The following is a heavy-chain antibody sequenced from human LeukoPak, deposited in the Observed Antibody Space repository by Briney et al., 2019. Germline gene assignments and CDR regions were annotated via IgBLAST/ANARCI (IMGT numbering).Heavy chain of an antibody. CDR1: GGSFSGYY. D-gene: IGHD2-2*01. V-gene: IGHV4-34*01. Sequence: PSETLSLTCAVYGGSFSGYYWSWIRQPPGKGLEWIGEINHSGSTNYIPSLKSRVTISVDTSKNQFSLKLSSVTAADTAVYYCARLRGAAMVNYWGQGTLVTVSS. CDR3: ARLRGAAMVNY. J-gene: IGHJ4*02. CDR2: INHSGST.